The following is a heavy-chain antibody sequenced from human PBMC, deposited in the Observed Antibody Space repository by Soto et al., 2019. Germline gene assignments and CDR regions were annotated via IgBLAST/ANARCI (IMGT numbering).Heavy chain of an antibody. D-gene: IGHD2-8*01. CDR2: INHSGST. Sequence: QVQLQQWGAGLLKPSETLSLTCAVCGGSFSGYYWSWIRQPPGKGLEWIGEINHSGSTNYNPSLKSRVTISVDTSKNQFSLKLSSVTAADTAVYYCARQDCTNGVCYSDFDYWGQGTLVTVSS. CDR3: ARQDCTNGVCYSDFDY. V-gene: IGHV4-34*01. J-gene: IGHJ4*02. CDR1: GGSFSGYY.